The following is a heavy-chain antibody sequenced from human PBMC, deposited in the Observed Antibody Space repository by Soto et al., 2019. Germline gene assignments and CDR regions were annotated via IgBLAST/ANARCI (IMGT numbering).Heavy chain of an antibody. J-gene: IGHJ4*02. V-gene: IGHV4-31*01. CDR3: ASHPLYYCSSTSCGES. CDR1: GGSISSGGYY. D-gene: IGHD2-2*01. Sequence: SETLSLTCTVSGGSISSGGYYWSWIRQHPGKGLEWIGYIYYSGSTYYNPSLKSQVTISVDTSKNQFSLKLSSVTAADTALYYCASHPLYYCSSTSCGESWGQGTLVTVSS. CDR2: IYYSGST.